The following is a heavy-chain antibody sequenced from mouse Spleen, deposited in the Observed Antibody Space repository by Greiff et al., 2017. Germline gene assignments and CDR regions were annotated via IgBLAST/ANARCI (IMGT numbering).Heavy chain of an antibody. D-gene: IGHD2-14*01. V-gene: IGHV2-5-1*01. CDR1: GFSLTSYG. J-gene: IGHJ4*01. Sequence: QVQLQQSGPSLVQPSQSLSITCTVSGFSLTSYGVHWVRQSPGKGLEWLGVIWRGGSTDYNAAFMSRLSITKDNSKSQVFFKMNSLQADDTAIYYCAIAYYRYDYAMDYWGQGTSVTVSS. CDR2: IWRGGST. CDR3: AIAYYRYDYAMDY.